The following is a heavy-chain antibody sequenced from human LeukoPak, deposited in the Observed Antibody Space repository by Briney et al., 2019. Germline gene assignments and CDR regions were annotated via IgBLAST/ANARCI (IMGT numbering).Heavy chain of an antibody. Sequence: SETLSLTCTVSGGSISSGGYYWSWIRQPPGKGLEWIGYIYHSGSTYYNPSLKSRVTISVDRSKNQFSLKLSSVTAADTAVYYCAYDYGGNSEGAFDIWGQGTTVTVSS. V-gene: IGHV4-30-2*01. J-gene: IGHJ3*02. CDR2: IYHSGST. CDR1: GGSISSGGYY. D-gene: IGHD4-23*01. CDR3: AYDYGGNSEGAFDI.